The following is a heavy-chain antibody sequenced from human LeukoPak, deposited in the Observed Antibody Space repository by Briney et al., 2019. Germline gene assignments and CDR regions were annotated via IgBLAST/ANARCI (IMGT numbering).Heavy chain of an antibody. CDR1: GGSLSSYY. J-gene: IGHJ3*02. D-gene: IGHD1/OR15-1a*01. Sequence: SETLSLTCAVSGGSLSSYYWSWIRQPPGKGLEWIGFAHHSGTHYNPSLRSRVTASLDTSKNQVSLRLTSVTAADTAVYYCARWSEQVLAFDIWGQGTMVTVSS. V-gene: IGHV4-59*01. CDR2: AHHSGT. CDR3: ARWSEQVLAFDI.